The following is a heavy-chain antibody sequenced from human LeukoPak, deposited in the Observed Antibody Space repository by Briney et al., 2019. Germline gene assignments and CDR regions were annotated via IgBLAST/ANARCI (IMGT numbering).Heavy chain of an antibody. CDR1: GFTFSTYA. V-gene: IGHV3-23*01. J-gene: IGHJ4*02. D-gene: IGHD3-9*01. CDR2: ISSSGEFT. CDR3: AKVGSYYDILTGTFDY. Sequence: QAGGSLRLSCAASGFTFSTYAMSWVRQAPGKGLVWVSSISSSGEFTYYVDSVKGRFTISRDNSKNTLYLQMSSLRAEDTAVYYCAKVGSYYDILTGTFDYWGQGTLVTVSS.